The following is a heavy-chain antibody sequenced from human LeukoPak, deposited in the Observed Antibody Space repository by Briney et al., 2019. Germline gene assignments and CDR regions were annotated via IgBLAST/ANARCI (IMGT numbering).Heavy chain of an antibody. CDR3: ARELGYCSGGSCYQFDY. Sequence: SVTLSLTCAVSGYSISSGYYWGWLRQPPGKGLEWIGSIYHSGSTYYNPSLKSRVTISVDTSKNQFFLKLSSVTAADTAVYYCARELGYCSGGSCYQFDYWGQGTLVTVSS. CDR1: GYSISSGYY. CDR2: IYHSGST. D-gene: IGHD2-15*01. V-gene: IGHV4-38-2*01. J-gene: IGHJ4*02.